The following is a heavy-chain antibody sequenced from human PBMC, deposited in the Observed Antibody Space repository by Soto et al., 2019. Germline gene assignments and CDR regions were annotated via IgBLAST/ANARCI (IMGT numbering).Heavy chain of an antibody. CDR1: GFTFSSYG. J-gene: IGHJ4*02. CDR3: AKDQEELFDY. D-gene: IGHD1-7*01. V-gene: IGHV3-30*18. CDR2: ISYDGSNK. Sequence: GESLKISCAASGFTFSSYGMHWVRQAPGKGLEWVAVISYDGSNKYYADSVKGRFTISRDNSKNTLYLQMNSLRAEDTAVYYCAKDQEELFDYWGQGTLVTVSS.